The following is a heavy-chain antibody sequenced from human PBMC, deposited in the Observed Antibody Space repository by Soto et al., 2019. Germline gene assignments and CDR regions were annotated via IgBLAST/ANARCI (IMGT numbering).Heavy chain of an antibody. D-gene: IGHD3-22*01. V-gene: IGHV3-23*01. CDR1: GFTFRNYA. CDR3: AEGMYYYDSSGYRLFDY. J-gene: IGHJ4*02. CDR2: ISVSGGST. Sequence: GGSLRLSCAASGFTFRNYAMNWVRQAPGKWLEWVSGISVSGGSTYYADSVKGRITVSRDKSKNTMFLQMNSRRAEYTAVYFCAEGMYYYDSSGYRLFDYWGQGXLVTVYS.